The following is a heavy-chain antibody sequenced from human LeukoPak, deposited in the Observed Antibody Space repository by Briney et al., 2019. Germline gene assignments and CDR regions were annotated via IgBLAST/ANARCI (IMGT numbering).Heavy chain of an antibody. D-gene: IGHD3-10*01. J-gene: IGHJ6*02. CDR3: ARGQEPNVLLWFGELSYGMDV. CDR1: GYTFTSYY. V-gene: IGHV1-46*01. CDR2: INPSSGKI. Sequence: GASVKVSCKASGYTFTSYYMHWVRQAPGQGLEWMGIINPSSGKINYAQKFQGRVTITRDTSASTAYMELSSLRSEDTAVYYCARGQEPNVLLWFGELSYGMDVWGQGTTVTVSS.